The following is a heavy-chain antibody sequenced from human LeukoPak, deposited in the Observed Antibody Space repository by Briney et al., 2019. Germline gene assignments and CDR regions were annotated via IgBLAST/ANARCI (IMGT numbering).Heavy chain of an antibody. Sequence: GGSLRLSCAASGFTFSSYAMSWVRQAPGKGLEWVSAISGSGGSTYYADSVEGRFTISRDNPKNTLYLQMNSLRAEDTAVYYCAKLLRRVSHYYGMDVWGQGTTVTVSS. D-gene: IGHD3-10*01. CDR1: GFTFSSYA. V-gene: IGHV3-23*01. J-gene: IGHJ6*02. CDR2: ISGSGGST. CDR3: AKLLRRVSHYYGMDV.